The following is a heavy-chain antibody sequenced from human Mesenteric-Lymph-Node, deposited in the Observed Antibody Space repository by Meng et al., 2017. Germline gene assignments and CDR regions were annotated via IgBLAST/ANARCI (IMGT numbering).Heavy chain of an antibody. CDR2: ISAYNGDT. D-gene: IGHD2-15*01. V-gene: IGHV1-18*01. CDR3: ASGCSGGSCSLDY. CDR1: GYTFSSSG. J-gene: IGHJ4*02. Sequence: QVQLVQSGNEVKKPGASVKVSCKASGYTFSSSGITWVRQAPGQGLEWMGWISAYNGDTKYAQKFQGRVTMTTDTSTSTAYMDLRSLRSDDTAVYYCASGCSGGSCSLDYWGQGTLVTVSS.